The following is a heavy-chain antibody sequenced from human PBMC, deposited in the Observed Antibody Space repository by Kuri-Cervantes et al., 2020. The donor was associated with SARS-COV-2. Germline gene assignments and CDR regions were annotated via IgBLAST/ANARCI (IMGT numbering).Heavy chain of an antibody. CDR3: ARRVVSGMDV. J-gene: IGHJ6*02. D-gene: IGHD3-22*01. CDR1: GGSFSGYY. V-gene: IGHV4-34*01. CDR2: INHSGST. Sequence: SETLSLTCAVYGGSFSGYYWSWIRQPPGKGLEWIGEINHSGSTNYNPSLKSRVTISVDMSKNQFSLKLSSVTAADTAVYYCARRVVSGMDVWGQGTTVTVSS.